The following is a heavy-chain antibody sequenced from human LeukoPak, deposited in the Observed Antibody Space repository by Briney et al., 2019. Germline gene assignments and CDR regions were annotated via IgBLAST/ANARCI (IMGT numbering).Heavy chain of an antibody. CDR3: ARDKYDILTGWRGELFDY. CDR2: IWYDGSNK. J-gene: IGHJ4*02. D-gene: IGHD3-9*01. CDR1: GFSLSSYG. Sequence: GRSLGLRWAASGFSLSSYGMPWVRQAPGKKLEGVADIWYDGSNKNYADSVKGRFTISRDNSKNTLYLQMNSLRAEDAAVYYCARDKYDILTGWRGELFDYWGQGTRVTVSS. V-gene: IGHV3-33*01.